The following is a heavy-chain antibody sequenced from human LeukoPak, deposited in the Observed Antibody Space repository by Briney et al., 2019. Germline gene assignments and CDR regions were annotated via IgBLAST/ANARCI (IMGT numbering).Heavy chain of an antibody. D-gene: IGHD3-22*01. V-gene: IGHV4-34*01. J-gene: IGHJ4*02. CDR2: INHSGST. Sequence: SETLSLTCAVYGGSFSGYYWSWIRQPPGKGLEWIGEINHSGSTNYNPSLKSRVTISVDTSKNQFSLKLSSVTAADTAVYYCARGNVDLRITMIVVVNPFDYWGQGTLVTVSS. CDR3: ARGNVDLRITMIVVVNPFDY. CDR1: GGSFSGYY.